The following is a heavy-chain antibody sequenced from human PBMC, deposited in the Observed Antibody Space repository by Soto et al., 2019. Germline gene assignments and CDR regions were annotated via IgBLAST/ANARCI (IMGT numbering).Heavy chain of an antibody. V-gene: IGHV4-30-4*01. J-gene: IGHJ5*02. CDR3: AREHVMITFGGVIGTSWFDP. CDR2: IYYSGST. Sequence: QVQLQESGPGLVKPSQTLSLTCTVSGGSISSGDYYWSWIRQPPGKGLEWIGYIYYSGSTYYNPSLKSRVTISVDTSKNQFSLKLSSVTAADTAVYYCAREHVMITFGGVIGTSWFDPWGQGTLVTVSS. D-gene: IGHD3-16*02. CDR1: GGSISSGDYY.